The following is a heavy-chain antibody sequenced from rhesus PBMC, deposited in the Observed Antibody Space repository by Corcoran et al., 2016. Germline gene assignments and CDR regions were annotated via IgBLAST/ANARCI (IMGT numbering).Heavy chain of an antibody. V-gene: IGHV4-169*02. Sequence: QLQLQASGQGLVKPSETLSVTCAVYGGSISSSYWSWIHPAPGTGLAWIWYRSGIGRSTNHNPARRSRVTLAVDTSKTQLSLKLSSVTTADTAGYDCAREVHRYGWDSWGQGVVVTVSS. D-gene: IGHD6-13*01. J-gene: IGHJ6*01. CDR3: AREVHRYGWDS. CDR1: GGSISSSY. CDR2: RSGIGRST.